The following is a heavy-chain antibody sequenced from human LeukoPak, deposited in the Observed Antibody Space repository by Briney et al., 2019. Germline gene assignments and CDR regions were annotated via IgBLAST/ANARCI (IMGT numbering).Heavy chain of an antibody. V-gene: IGHV3-21*01. Sequence: PGVSLRLFCAASGFTFRSYSMNWVRQALGKGLEWVSSISSSSSYIYYADSVKGRFTISRDNAKNSLYLQMNSLRAEDTAVYYCARARSSGSGRYPNWFDPWGQATLVTVSS. CDR2: ISSSSSYI. CDR3: ARARSSGSGRYPNWFDP. D-gene: IGHD3-10*01. CDR1: GFTFRSYS. J-gene: IGHJ5*02.